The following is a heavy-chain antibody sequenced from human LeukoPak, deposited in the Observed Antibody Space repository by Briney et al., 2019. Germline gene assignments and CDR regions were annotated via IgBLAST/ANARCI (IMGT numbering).Heavy chain of an antibody. J-gene: IGHJ4*02. CDR3: ARENLAAAADY. V-gene: IGHV3-74*01. D-gene: IGHD6-25*01. Sequence: GGSLRLSCAASEFTFSAYWMHWVRQAPGKGLVWVSRIRGDGSMTNYADSVKGRFTISRDNAKNTLYLQMNSLRLEDTAVYYCARENLAAAADYWGQGAVVTVSS. CDR2: IRGDGSMT. CDR1: EFTFSAYW.